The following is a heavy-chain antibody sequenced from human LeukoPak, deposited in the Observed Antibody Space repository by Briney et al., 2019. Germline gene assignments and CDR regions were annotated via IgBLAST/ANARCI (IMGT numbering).Heavy chain of an antibody. CDR1: GGSISSSSYY. D-gene: IGHD1-14*01. V-gene: IGHV4-39*07. CDR3: ARAITHLPDY. CDR2: IYYSGST. J-gene: IGHJ4*02. Sequence: SETLSLTCTVSGGSISSSSYYWGWIRQPPGKGLEWIGSIYYSGSTYYNPSLKSRVTISVDTSKNQFSLKLSSVTAADTAVYYCARAITHLPDYWGQGTLVTVSS.